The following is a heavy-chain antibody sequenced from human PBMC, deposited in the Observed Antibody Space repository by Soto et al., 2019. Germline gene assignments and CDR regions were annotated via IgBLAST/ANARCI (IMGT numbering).Heavy chain of an antibody. CDR2: FDPEDGET. J-gene: IGHJ4*02. CDR1: GYTLTELS. V-gene: IGHV1-24*01. Sequence: ASVKVSCKVSGYTLTELSMHWVRQAPGKGLEWMGGFDPEDGETIYAQKFQGRVTMTEDTSTDTAYMELSSLRSEDTAVYYCATGVRPRGLRYFDWLYKFDDWGQGTLVPVAS. CDR3: ATGVRPRGLRYFDWLYKFDD. D-gene: IGHD3-9*01.